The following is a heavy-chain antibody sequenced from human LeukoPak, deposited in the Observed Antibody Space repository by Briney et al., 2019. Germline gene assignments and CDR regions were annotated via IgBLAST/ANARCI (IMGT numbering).Heavy chain of an antibody. CDR1: GYTFTSYA. CDR2: INAGNGNT. CDR3: ARSMVRGACQNEY. V-gene: IGHV1-3*01. J-gene: IGHJ4*02. Sequence: ASVKVSCKASGYTFTSYAMHWVRQAPGQRLEWMGWINAGNGNTKYSQKFQGRVTITRDTSASTAYMELSSLRSEDTAVYYCARSMVRGACQNEYWGQGTLVTVSS. D-gene: IGHD3-10*01.